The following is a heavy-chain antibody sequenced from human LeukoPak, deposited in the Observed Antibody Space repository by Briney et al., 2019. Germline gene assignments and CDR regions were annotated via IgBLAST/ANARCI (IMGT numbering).Heavy chain of an antibody. J-gene: IGHJ3*02. D-gene: IGHD1-26*01. V-gene: IGHV1-8*03. CDR3: ARGRGSKWELPRNDAFDI. Sequence: ASVKVSCKASGYTFTSYDINWVRQATGQGLEWMGWMNPNSGNTGYAQKFQGRVTITRNTSISTAYMELSSLRSEDTAVYYCARGRGSKWELPRNDAFDIWGQGTMVTVSS. CDR2: MNPNSGNT. CDR1: GYTFTSYD.